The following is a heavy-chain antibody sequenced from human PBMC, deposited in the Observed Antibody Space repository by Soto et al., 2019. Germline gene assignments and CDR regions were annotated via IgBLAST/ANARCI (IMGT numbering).Heavy chain of an antibody. CDR3: AIRGSISYYFDY. J-gene: IGHJ4*02. CDR2: INPNSGGT. V-gene: IGHV1-2*02. D-gene: IGHD3-10*01. Sequence: ASVKVSCKASGYTFTSYYMHWVRQAPGQGLEWMGWINPNSGGTNYAQKFQGRVTMTRDTSISTAYMELSRLRSDDTAVYYCAIRGSISYYFDYWGQGTLVTVSS. CDR1: GYTFTSYY.